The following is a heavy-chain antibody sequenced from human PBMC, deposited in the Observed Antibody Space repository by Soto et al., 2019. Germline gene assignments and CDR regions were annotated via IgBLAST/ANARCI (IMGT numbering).Heavy chain of an antibody. CDR1: GGTFSSYA. J-gene: IGHJ4*02. CDR3: ARDGPPLSARGSGTFDY. D-gene: IGHD6-13*01. CDR2: IIPIVGTA. Sequence: QVQLVQSGAEVKKPGSSVKVSCKASGGTFSSYAISWVRQAPGQGLEWMGGIIPIVGTANYAQKFQGRVTITADESTSTAHMELSSLRSEDPAVYYCARDGPPLSARGSGTFDYWGQATLVTVSS. V-gene: IGHV1-69*01.